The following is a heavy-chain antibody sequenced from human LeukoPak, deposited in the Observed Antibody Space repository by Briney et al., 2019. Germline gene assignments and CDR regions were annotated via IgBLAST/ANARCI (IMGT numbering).Heavy chain of an antibody. CDR3: ARDTRGPFDY. D-gene: IGHD3-10*01. CDR1: GFTVSSNH. CDR2: INQDGSEK. V-gene: IGHV3-7*01. J-gene: IGHJ4*02. Sequence: GGSLRLSCAASGFTVSSNHMSWVRQAPGKGLEWVANINQDGSEKYYVDSVKGRFTISRDNAKNSVYLQMNSLRAEDTAVYYCARDTRGPFDYWGQGTLVTVSS.